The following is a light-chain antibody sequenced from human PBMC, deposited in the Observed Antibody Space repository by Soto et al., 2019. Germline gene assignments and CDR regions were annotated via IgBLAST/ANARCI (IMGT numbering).Light chain of an antibody. CDR3: QQYNNWPLT. V-gene: IGKV3-15*01. J-gene: IGKJ4*01. Sequence: ERVMTQSPGTLSVSPGERATLSCRASQSVSSNLAWYQQKPGQAPRLLIYGASSRATGIPARFSGSGSETEFTLTISSLQSEDFAVYYCQQYNNWPLTFGGGTKVEIK. CDR1: QSVSSN. CDR2: GAS.